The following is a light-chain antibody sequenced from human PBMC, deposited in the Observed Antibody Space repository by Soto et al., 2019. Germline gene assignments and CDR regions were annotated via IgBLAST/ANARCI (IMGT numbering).Light chain of an antibody. CDR2: DVS. CDR3: SSYTSSSTYV. J-gene: IGLJ1*01. V-gene: IGLV2-14*01. CDR1: SSDVGGYNY. Sequence: ALTQPASVSGSPGQSITISCTGTSSDVGGYNYVSWYQQHPGKAPKLMIYDVSNRPSGVSNRFSGSKSGNTASLTISGLQAEDEADYSCSSYTSSSTYVFGTGTKVTVL.